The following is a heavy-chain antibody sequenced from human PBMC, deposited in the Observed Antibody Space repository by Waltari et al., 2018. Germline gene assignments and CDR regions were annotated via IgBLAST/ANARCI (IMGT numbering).Heavy chain of an antibody. Sequence: QVQLVQSGAEVKKPGASVKVSCKVSGYTLTELSMHWVRQAPGKGLEWMGGFDPEDGETIYAQKFQGRVTMNEDTSTDTADMELSSLRSEDTAVYYCATTPDYPLRHWSQGTMVTVSS. J-gene: IGHJ3*01. D-gene: IGHD5-12*01. CDR3: ATTPDYPLRH. V-gene: IGHV1-24*01. CDR2: FDPEDGET. CDR1: GYTLTELS.